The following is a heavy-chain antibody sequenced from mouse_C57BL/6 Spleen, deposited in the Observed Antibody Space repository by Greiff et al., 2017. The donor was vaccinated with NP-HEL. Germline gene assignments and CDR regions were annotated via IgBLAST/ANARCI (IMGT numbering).Heavy chain of an antibody. CDR3: ARREYYGPFAY. CDR1: GFTFSDYG. CDR2: ISSGSSTI. Sequence: EVQLVESGGGLVKPGGSLKLSCAASGFTFSDYGMHWVRQAPEKGLEWVAYISSGSSTIYYADTVKGRFTISRDNAKNTLFLQMTSLRSEDTAMYYCARREYYGPFAYWGQGTLVTVSA. D-gene: IGHD1-2*01. J-gene: IGHJ3*01. V-gene: IGHV5-17*01.